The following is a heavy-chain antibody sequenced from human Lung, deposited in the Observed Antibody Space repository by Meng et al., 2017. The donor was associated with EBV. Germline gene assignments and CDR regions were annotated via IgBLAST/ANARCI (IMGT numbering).Heavy chain of an antibody. J-gene: IGHJ5*02. V-gene: IGHV4-30-2*01. CDR2: IYHSGST. CDR1: GGSISRGGYS. CDR3: ARGITMVRGVPGHWFDP. Sequence: HLHRQERGSRLVKPLQTLSPPSAVLGGSISRGGYSWSLFRQPPGKGLEWMGYIYHSGSTYYNPSLKSRVTISVDRSKNQFSLKLSSVTAADTAVYYCARGITMVRGVPGHWFDPWGQGTLVTVSS. D-gene: IGHD3-10*01.